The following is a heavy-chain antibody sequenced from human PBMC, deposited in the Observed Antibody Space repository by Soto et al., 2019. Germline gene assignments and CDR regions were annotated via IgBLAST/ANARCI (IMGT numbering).Heavy chain of an antibody. J-gene: IGHJ4*02. D-gene: IGHD3-22*01. CDR1: GGTFSSYA. Sequence: SVKVSCKASGGTFSSYAISWVRQAPGQGLEWMGGIIPIFGTANYAQKFQGRVTITADESTSTAYMELSSLRSEDTAVYYCARAGYYYDSSGYFSMESFDYWGQGTLVTVSS. CDR3: ARAGYYYDSSGYFSMESFDY. V-gene: IGHV1-69*13. CDR2: IIPIFGTA.